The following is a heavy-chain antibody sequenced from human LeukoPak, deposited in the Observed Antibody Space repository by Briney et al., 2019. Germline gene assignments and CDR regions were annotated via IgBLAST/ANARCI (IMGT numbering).Heavy chain of an antibody. CDR1: GYTFTNYG. D-gene: IGHD6-13*01. CDR2: ISAYHGNT. V-gene: IGHV1-18*01. J-gene: IGHJ4*02. CDR3: ARGTISWSYPDY. Sequence: ASVKVSCKTSGYTFTNYGINWVRQAPGQGLEWMGWISAYHGNTNYAQKLQGRVTMTTDTSTSTAYMELRSLISDDTALYYCARGTISWSYPDYWGQGTLVTVSS.